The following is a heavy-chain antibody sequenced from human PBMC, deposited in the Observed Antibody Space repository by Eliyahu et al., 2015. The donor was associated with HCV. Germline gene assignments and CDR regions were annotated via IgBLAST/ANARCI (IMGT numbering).Heavy chain of an antibody. J-gene: IGHJ5*02. CDR1: GGSISSYY. CDR2: IHYSWST. V-gene: IGHV4-59*01. CDR3: ASGGGGIAVAGTGGWFDP. D-gene: IGHD6-19*01. Sequence: QVQLQESGPGLVKPSETLSLTCPVSGGSISSYYWSWIRQPPGKGLEWXGYIHYSWSTHYNPSXKSRVTVSVDTSRNQFSLKLSSVTAADTAVYYCASGGGGIAVAGTGGWFDPWGQGTLVTVSS.